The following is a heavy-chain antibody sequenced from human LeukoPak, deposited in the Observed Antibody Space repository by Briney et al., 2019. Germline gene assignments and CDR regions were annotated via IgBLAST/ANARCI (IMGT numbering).Heavy chain of an antibody. D-gene: IGHD3-10*01. CDR1: GGSFSGYY. CDR2: IYYSGST. V-gene: IGHV4-31*11. J-gene: IGHJ4*02. CDR3: ARDTRRVFDY. Sequence: SETLSLTCAVYGGSFSGYYWSWIRQHPGKGLEWIGYIYYSGSTYYNPSLKSRVTISVDTSKNQLSLKLSSVTAADTAVYYCARDTRRVFDYWGQGTLVTVSS.